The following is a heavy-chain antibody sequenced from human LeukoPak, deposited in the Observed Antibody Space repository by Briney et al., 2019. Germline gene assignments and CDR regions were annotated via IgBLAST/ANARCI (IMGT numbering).Heavy chain of an antibody. Sequence: ASVKVSCKASGYTFTGYYMHWVRQAPGQGLEWIGWINPNSGGTNYAQKFQGRVTMTRDTSISTAYMELSRLRSDDTAVYYCARGWYSYGNGDYWGQGTLVTVSS. CDR1: GYTFTGYY. J-gene: IGHJ4*02. V-gene: IGHV1-2*02. CDR2: INPNSGGT. CDR3: ARGWYSYGNGDY. D-gene: IGHD5-18*01.